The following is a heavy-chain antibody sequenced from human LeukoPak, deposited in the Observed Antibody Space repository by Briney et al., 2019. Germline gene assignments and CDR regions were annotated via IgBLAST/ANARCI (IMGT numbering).Heavy chain of an antibody. CDR1: GFTFSRYW. Sequence: GGSLRLSCAASGFTFSRYWMNWVRQAPGKGLEWVANIKEDGSEEYYVDSVKGRFTISRDNAKKSLYLQLNSLRAGDTAVYYCARFQGVGYAFDIWGQGTMVTVSS. V-gene: IGHV3-7*01. CDR3: ARFQGVGYAFDI. CDR2: IKEDGSEE. J-gene: IGHJ3*02. D-gene: IGHD1-26*01.